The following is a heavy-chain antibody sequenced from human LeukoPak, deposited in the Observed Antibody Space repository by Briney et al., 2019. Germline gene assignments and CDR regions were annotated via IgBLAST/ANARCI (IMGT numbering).Heavy chain of an antibody. Sequence: GGSLRLSCAASGFTFSTYWMSWVRQAPGKGLEWISYISNSGSTLYYADSVKGRFTISRDNDKNLLYLQMNSLRADDTAVYYCARDALGSYDYWGQGTLVTVSS. CDR3: ARDALGSYDY. V-gene: IGHV3-11*01. CDR1: GFTFSTYW. J-gene: IGHJ4*02. D-gene: IGHD3-10*01. CDR2: ISNSGSTL.